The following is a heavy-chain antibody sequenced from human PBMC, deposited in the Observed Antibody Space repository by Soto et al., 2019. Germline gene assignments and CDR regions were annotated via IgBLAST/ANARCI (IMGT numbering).Heavy chain of an antibody. CDR3: ARESGSYHLDS. CDR2: LWYDGSNK. CDR1: GFTFSSYG. V-gene: IGHV3-33*01. D-gene: IGHD1-26*01. J-gene: IGHJ4*02. Sequence: QVQLVESGGGVVQPGRSLRLSCAASGFTFSSYGMHWVRQAPGKGLEWVAALWYDGSNKYYADYVKGRFTISRDNSKNTLYLQMNSLRAEDTAMYYCARESGSYHLDSWGRGTLVTVSA.